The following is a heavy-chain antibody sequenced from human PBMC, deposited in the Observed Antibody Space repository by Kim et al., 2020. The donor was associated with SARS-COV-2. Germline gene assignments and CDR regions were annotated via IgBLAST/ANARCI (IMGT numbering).Heavy chain of an antibody. V-gene: IGHV3-23*01. CDR2: ISGSGGST. D-gene: IGHD3-22*01. CDR1: GFTFSSYA. Sequence: GGSLRLSCAASGFTFSSYAMSWVRQAPGKGLEWVSAISGSGGSTYYADSVKGRFTISRDNSKNTLYLQMNSLRAEDTAVYYCAKDSRSRYYYDSTYYYGMDVWGQGTTVTVSS. J-gene: IGHJ6*02. CDR3: AKDSRSRYYYDSTYYYGMDV.